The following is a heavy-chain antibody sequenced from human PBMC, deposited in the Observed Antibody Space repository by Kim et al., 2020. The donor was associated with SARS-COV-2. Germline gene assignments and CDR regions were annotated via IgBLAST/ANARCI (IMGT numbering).Heavy chain of an antibody. CDR3: AKVTYDYDPTYGRGYYFDY. Sequence: GGSLRLSCAASGFTFSRYAMSWVRQAPGKGLEWVSVIYSGDSSTYYADSVKGRFTISRDNSKNTLYLQMNSLRVEDTAVYYCAKVTYDYDPTYGRGYYFDYWGQGTLVTVSS. V-gene: IGHV3-23*03. CDR1: GFTFSRYA. D-gene: IGHD3-22*01. J-gene: IGHJ4*02. CDR2: IYSGDSST.